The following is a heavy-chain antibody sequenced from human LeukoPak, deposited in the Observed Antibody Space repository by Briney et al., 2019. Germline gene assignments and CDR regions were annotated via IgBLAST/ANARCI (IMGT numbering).Heavy chain of an antibody. CDR3: ARESVAGANFDY. CDR2: INPNSGGT. CDR1: GYTFTGYY. Sequence: ASVKVSCKASGYTFTGYYMHWVRQAPGQGLEWMGWINPNSGGTNYAQEFQGRVTMTRDTSISTAYMELSRLRSDDTAVYYCARESVAGANFDYWGQGTLVTVSS. J-gene: IGHJ4*02. D-gene: IGHD6-19*01. V-gene: IGHV1-2*02.